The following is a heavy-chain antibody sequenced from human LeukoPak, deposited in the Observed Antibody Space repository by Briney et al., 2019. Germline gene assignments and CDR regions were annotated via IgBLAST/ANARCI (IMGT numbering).Heavy chain of an antibody. Sequence: GGSLRLSCAASGFTFSSYATSWVRQAPGKGLEWVSSISSSSSDIYDADSVKGRFIISRDNTKSSLYLEMNSLRAEDTAVYYCARGDGHGSGIYSKPPFNSWGQGTVVTVSS. CDR2: ISSSSSDI. CDR1: GFTFSSYA. CDR3: ARGDGHGSGIYSKPPFNS. D-gene: IGHD3-10*01. V-gene: IGHV3-21*01. J-gene: IGHJ5*01.